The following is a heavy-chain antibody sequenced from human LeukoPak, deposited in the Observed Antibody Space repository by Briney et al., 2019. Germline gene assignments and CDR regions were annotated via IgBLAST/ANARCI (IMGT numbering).Heavy chain of an antibody. D-gene: IGHD2-21*01. CDR1: GFTFGEYG. V-gene: IGHV3-30*02. J-gene: IGHJ3*01. CDR3: ARGGKKGGSDSLHL. CDR2: MRYDGKNK. Sequence: GGSLRLSCAASGFTFGEYGFHWVRQAPGKGLEWVTFMRYDGKNKYFADPVKGRFTISRDNAKSLVYLQLNSLRAGDTALYYCARGGKKGGSDSLHLWGPGTMVTVAS.